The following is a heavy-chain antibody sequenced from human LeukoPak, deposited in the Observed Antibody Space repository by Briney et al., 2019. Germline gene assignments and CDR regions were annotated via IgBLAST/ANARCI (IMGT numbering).Heavy chain of an antibody. J-gene: IGHJ4*02. CDR2: MNPNSGNT. V-gene: IGHV1-8*01. CDR1: GYTFTSYD. Sequence: ASVKVSCKASGYTFTSYDINWVRQATGQGLEWMGWMNPNSGNTGHAQKFQSRVTMTRNTSISTAYMELSSLRSEDTAVYYCARGHSWSEVSLYGDYGTNDYWGQGTLVTVSS. D-gene: IGHD4-17*01. CDR3: ARGHSWSEVSLYGDYGTNDY.